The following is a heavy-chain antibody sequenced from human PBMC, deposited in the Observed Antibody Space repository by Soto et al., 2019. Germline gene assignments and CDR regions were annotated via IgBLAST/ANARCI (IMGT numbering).Heavy chain of an antibody. CDR1: GYTFTSYA. Sequence: ASVKVSCKASGYTFTSYAMHWVRQAPGQRLEWMGWINPNSGGTNYAQKFQGWVTMTRDTSISTAYMELSRLRSDDTAVYYCARGYGGNHYYYGMDVWGQGTTVTVSS. V-gene: IGHV1-2*04. J-gene: IGHJ6*02. CDR2: INPNSGGT. CDR3: ARGYGGNHYYYGMDV. D-gene: IGHD2-15*01.